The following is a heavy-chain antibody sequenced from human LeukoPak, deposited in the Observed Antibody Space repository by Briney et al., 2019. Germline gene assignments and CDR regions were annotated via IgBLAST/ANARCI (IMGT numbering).Heavy chain of an antibody. CDR3: ARHESGNYFYY. J-gene: IGHJ4*02. D-gene: IGHD1-1*01. CDR2: IYYSGST. CDR1: GRSISRSSYY. Sequence: SDTLSLTCTVSGRSISRSSYYWGCIPQPPGKGLEWIGSIYYSGSTYYNPSLRSRVNISVDTSKNQFSLQLNCVTAADTAVYYCARHESGNYFYYWYRGTLITVS. V-gene: IGHV4-39*01.